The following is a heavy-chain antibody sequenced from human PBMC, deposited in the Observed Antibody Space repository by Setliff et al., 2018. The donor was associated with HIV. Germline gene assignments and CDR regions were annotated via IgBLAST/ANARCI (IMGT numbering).Heavy chain of an antibody. V-gene: IGHV1-69*10. J-gene: IGHJ2*01. Sequence: SVKVSCKASGNTFNIYAISWVRQAPGQGLEWVGGLSPIRSITNYAQQFQGRVTITADKSTHTADMELSSLRYEHTAVYYCARDDHYYDSGSFSSDWYFDLWGRGTLVTVSS. CDR2: LSPIRSIT. CDR3: ARDDHYYDSGSFSSDWYFDL. CDR1: GNTFNIYA. D-gene: IGHD3-10*01.